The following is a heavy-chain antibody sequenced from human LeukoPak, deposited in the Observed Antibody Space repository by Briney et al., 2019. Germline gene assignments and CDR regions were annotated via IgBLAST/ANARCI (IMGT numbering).Heavy chain of an antibody. CDR3: ARGGYCSSTSCNYYYYYGMDV. Sequence: ASVNVSCKASGYTFTSYDINWVRQATGQGLEWMGWMNPNSGNTGYAQKFQGRVTMTRNTSISTAYMELSSLRSEDTAVYYCARGGYCSSTSCNYYYYYGMDVWGQGTTVSVSS. D-gene: IGHD2-2*01. J-gene: IGHJ6*02. CDR1: GYTFTSYD. V-gene: IGHV1-8*01. CDR2: MNPNSGNT.